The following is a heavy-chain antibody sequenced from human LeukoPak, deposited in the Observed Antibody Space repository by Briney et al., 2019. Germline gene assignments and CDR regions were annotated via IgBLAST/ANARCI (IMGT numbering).Heavy chain of an antibody. D-gene: IGHD6-13*01. CDR1: GDSVSSNSAA. CDR3: ARARAAGTLYFDY. Sequence: SQTLSPTCAISGDSVSSNSAAWNWIRQSPSRGLEWLGRAYYRSRWYNDYAESVKSRITINPDTSKNQFSLQLNSVTPEDTAVYYCARARAAGTLYFDYWGQGTLVTVSS. J-gene: IGHJ4*02. V-gene: IGHV6-1*01. CDR2: AYYRSRWYN.